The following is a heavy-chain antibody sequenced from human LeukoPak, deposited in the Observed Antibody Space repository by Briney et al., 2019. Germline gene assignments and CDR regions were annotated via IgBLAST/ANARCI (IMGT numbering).Heavy chain of an antibody. D-gene: IGHD3-10*01. CDR2: ISLSTTSI. Sequence: GGSLRLSCAASGFTFSSYNMNWVRQAPGKGLEWVSYISLSTTSIYYADSVKGRFTISRDNAKNSLYLQMNSLRAEDTAVYYCARDGPYYYGSGSYYKSDAFDIWGQGTMVTVSS. J-gene: IGHJ3*02. V-gene: IGHV3-48*04. CDR3: ARDGPYYYGSGSYYKSDAFDI. CDR1: GFTFSSYN.